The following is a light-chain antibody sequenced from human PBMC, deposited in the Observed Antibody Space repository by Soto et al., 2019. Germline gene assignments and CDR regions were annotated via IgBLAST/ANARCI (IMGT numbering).Light chain of an antibody. J-gene: IGKJ3*01. CDR3: QQYDTYPS. CDR2: KAS. Sequence: DIQLTQSPPTLSASVGDRVSITCRASQSITNRLAWYQQKPGKAPNLLIYKASSLESGVPSRFSGSGSGTEFTLTIRGLQPDAFATYYCQQYDTYPSFGPGTRVDIK. V-gene: IGKV1-5*03. CDR1: QSITNR.